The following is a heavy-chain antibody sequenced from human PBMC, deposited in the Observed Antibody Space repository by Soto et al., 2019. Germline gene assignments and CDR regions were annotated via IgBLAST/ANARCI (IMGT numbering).Heavy chain of an antibody. CDR3: VRGGVFFFGALTNPFDY. CDR1: GYTFTSYA. Sequence: GASAKVTCKASGYTFTSYAINWVRQATGQGLEWMGWMNPNSGNTVYAQKFQGRVTMTRNTSISTAYMELGSLRSEDTAVYYCVRGGVFFFGALTNPFDYWGQGTLVTVSS. V-gene: IGHV1-8*01. CDR2: MNPNSGNT. J-gene: IGHJ4*02. D-gene: IGHD3-3*01.